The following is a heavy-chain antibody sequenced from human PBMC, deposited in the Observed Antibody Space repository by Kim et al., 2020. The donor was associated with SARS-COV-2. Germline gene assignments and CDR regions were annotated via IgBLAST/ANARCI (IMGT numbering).Heavy chain of an antibody. J-gene: IGHJ6*01. D-gene: IGHD3-9*01. Sequence: SETLSLTCTVSGGSISSYYWSRIRQPPGKGLEWIGYSGSTNYNPSLKSRVTISVDTSKNQFSLKLSSVTAADTAVYYCARLAPAHYDILTGYLYYYGMDV. CDR1: GGSISSYY. CDR2: SGST. CDR3: ARLAPAHYDILTGYLYYYGMDV. V-gene: IGHV4-59*08.